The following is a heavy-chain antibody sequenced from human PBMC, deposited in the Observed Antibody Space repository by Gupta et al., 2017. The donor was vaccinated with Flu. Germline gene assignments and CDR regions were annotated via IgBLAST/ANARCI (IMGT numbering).Heavy chain of an antibody. CDR1: GYTFTGYY. J-gene: IGHJ4*02. V-gene: IGHV1-2*04. D-gene: IGHD3-3*01. Sequence: QVQLVQSGAEVKKPGASVKVSCKASGYTFTGYYMHWVRQAPGQGLEWMGWINPNSGGTNYAQKFQGWVTMTRDTAISTAYMELSRLRSDDTAVYYCARANDDFWSGYIDWGQGTMVTVSS. CDR2: INPNSGGT. CDR3: ARANDDFWSGYID.